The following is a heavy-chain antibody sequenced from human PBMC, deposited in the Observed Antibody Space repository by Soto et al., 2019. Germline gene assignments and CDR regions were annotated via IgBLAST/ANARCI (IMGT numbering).Heavy chain of an antibody. J-gene: IGHJ6*02. V-gene: IGHV1-3*01. D-gene: IGHD1-1*01. Sequence: SVKVSCKASGYTFTTHAMHWVRQAPGQSLEWMGWINGGTGQTKHSQRFQGRVTITRDTSASTAYMELSSLRSEDTAVYYCARGKGMEENYYYYGLDIWGQGTTVTVSS. CDR3: ARGKGMEENYYYYGLDI. CDR2: INGGTGQT. CDR1: GYTFTTHA.